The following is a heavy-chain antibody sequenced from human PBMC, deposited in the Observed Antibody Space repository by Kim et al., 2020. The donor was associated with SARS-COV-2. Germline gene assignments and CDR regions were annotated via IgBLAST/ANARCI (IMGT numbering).Heavy chain of an antibody. V-gene: IGHV4-59*08. CDR2: IYYSGST. CDR3: ARHANTPMGVFDY. J-gene: IGHJ4*02. D-gene: IGHD5-18*01. Sequence: SETLSLTCTVSGGSITTYYWSWIRQPPGKGLEWIGYIYYSGSTKYNPSLKSRVTISVDSSKNQFSLKLNSVTAADTAVYYCARHANTPMGVFDYWGQGTLVTVSS. CDR1: GGSITTYY.